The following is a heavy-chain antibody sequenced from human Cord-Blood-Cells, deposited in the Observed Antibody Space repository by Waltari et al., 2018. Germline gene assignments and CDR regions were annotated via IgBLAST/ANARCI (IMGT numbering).Heavy chain of an antibody. J-gene: IGHJ3*02. CDR1: GFTFSSYG. Sequence: QVQLVESGGGVVQPGRSLRLSCAASGFTFSSYGMHWVRQAPGKGLEWVAGIWYDGSNKYYADSVKGRFTISRDNSKNTLYLQMNSLRAEDTAVYYCARAKWELHAFDIWGQGTMVTVSS. CDR2: IWYDGSNK. V-gene: IGHV3-33*01. D-gene: IGHD1-26*01. CDR3: ARAKWELHAFDI.